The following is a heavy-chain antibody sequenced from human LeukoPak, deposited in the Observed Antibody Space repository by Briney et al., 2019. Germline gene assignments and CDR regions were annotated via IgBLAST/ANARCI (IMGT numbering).Heavy chain of an antibody. V-gene: IGHV3-53*01. CDR1: GFTVSTTY. D-gene: IGHD4-23*01. Sequence: GGSLRLSCTASGFTVSTTYMSWVRQAPGKGLEWVSLIYTGGITDYADSVKGRFTMSRDNSKNAVYLQMNSLRAEDTAVYYCARYSGDYGGNIYFFDYWGQGTLVTVSS. CDR3: ARYSGDYGGNIYFFDY. J-gene: IGHJ4*02. CDR2: IYTGGIT.